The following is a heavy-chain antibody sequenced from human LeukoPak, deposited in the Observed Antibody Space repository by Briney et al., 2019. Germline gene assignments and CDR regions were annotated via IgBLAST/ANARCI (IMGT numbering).Heavy chain of an antibody. D-gene: IGHD2-2*01. Sequence: GGSLRLSCAASGFTFSDYYMSWIRQAPGKGLEYISYISGSSSDTNYADSVKGRFTISRDNAKKSLYLQMNSLSAEDTAVYYCGRFSRAPDYWGQGTLVTVSS. CDR1: GFTFSDYY. J-gene: IGHJ4*02. CDR3: GRFSRAPDY. CDR2: ISGSSSDT. V-gene: IGHV3-11*06.